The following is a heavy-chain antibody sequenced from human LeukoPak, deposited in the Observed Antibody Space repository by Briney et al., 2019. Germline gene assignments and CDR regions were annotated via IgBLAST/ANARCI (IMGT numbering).Heavy chain of an antibody. CDR2: ISSSGSTI. D-gene: IGHD5-12*01. J-gene: IGHJ4*02. CDR1: GFTFSDYY. V-gene: IGHV3-11*04. CDR3: ARGYDPFPFDC. Sequence: NSGGSLRLSCAASGFTFSDYYMRWIRQAPGKGLEWVSYISSSGSTIYYADSVKGRFTISRDNAKNSLYLQMNSLRAEDTAVYYCARGYDPFPFDCWGQGTLVTVSS.